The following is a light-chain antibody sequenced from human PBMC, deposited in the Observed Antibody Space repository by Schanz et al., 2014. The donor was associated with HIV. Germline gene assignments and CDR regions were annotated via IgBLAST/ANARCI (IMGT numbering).Light chain of an antibody. CDR3: TSYAGSNNVV. J-gene: IGLJ2*01. V-gene: IGLV2-8*01. CDR1: TSDIGGYNY. CDR2: EVN. Sequence: QSALTQPPSASGSPGQSVTISCTGTTSDIGGYNYLSWYQQHPDKAPQLLIYEVNMRPSGVPDRFSGSKSGNTASLTVSGLQAEDEADYYCTSYAGSNNVVFGGGTKLTVL.